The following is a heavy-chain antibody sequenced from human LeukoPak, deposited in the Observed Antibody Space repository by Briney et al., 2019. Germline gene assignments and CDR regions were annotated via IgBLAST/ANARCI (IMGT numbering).Heavy chain of an antibody. Sequence: ASVQVSCKTSGYIFSMFWMHWVRQAPGQGLEWMGIINPSRGSTAYAQKFQGRVSMTGDVTTSTVNMELSGLTSDDTGIYFCARDVSARDAGVVAPGLLPLMNYFGFYMDVWGKGTSVTVSS. CDR1: GYIFSMFW. CDR2: INPSRGST. D-gene: IGHD6-13*01. CDR3: ARDVSARDAGVVAPGLLPLMNYFGFYMDV. V-gene: IGHV1-46*01. J-gene: IGHJ6*03.